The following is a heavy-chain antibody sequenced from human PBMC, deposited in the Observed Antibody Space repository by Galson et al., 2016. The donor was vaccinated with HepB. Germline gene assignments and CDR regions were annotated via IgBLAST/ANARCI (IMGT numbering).Heavy chain of an antibody. D-gene: IGHD3-10*01. V-gene: IGHV4-30-2*01. CDR1: GGSMTSGDYS. CDR2: IYHSGIT. CDR3: AREYGSLHLDS. J-gene: IGHJ4*02. Sequence: TLSLTCAVSGGSMTSGDYSWSWIRQPPGKGLEWIGYIYHSGITYYNSSLKSRITISVDRSKNQFSLQLSSVTAADTAVYYCAREYGSLHLDSWGRGTLVTVSS.